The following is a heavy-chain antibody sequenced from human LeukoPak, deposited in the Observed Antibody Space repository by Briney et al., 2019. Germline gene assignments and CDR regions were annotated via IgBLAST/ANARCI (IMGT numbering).Heavy chain of an antibody. V-gene: IGHV1-2*02. CDR1: GYTFTDYY. J-gene: IGHJ2*01. D-gene: IGHD3-16*01. CDR2: VNPKSGGT. Sequence: ASVKVSCKASGYTFTDYYMHWVRQAPGQGLEWMGWVNPKSGGTNYAQKFQGRVTMTRDTSISTAYMELSRLRSDDTAMYYYARALVYRGVMNWYFDIWGRGTLVTVSS. CDR3: ARALVYRGVMNWYFDI.